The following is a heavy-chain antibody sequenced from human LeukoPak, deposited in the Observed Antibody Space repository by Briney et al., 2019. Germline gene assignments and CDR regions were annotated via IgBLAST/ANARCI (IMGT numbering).Heavy chain of an antibody. D-gene: IGHD5-18*01. V-gene: IGHV1-8*03. CDR1: GYTFTSYD. CDR3: ARDSRGYSFPFDY. CDR2: MNPNSGNT. J-gene: IGHJ4*02. Sequence: GASVKVSCKASGYTFTSYDINWVRQATGQGLEWMGWMNPNSGNTGYAQKFQGRVTITRNTSISTAYMELRSLSSDDTAVYYCARDSRGYSFPFDYWGQGTLVTVSS.